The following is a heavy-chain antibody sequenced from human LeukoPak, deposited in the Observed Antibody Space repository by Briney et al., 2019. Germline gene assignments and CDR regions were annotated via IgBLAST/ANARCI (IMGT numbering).Heavy chain of an antibody. CDR3: ARDFKYSGYELDY. Sequence: GGSLRLSCAASGFTFSSYGMHWVRQAPGKGLEWVAVISFDGSNYYYTDSVKGRFTISRDNSKNTLYLQMNSLRAEDTAVYYCARDFKYSGYELDYWGQGTLVTVSS. CDR1: GFTFSSYG. J-gene: IGHJ4*02. D-gene: IGHD5-12*01. CDR2: ISFDGSNY. V-gene: IGHV3-30*03.